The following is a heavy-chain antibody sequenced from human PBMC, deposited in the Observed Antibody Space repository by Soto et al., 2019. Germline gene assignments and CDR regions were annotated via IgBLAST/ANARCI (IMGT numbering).Heavy chain of an antibody. D-gene: IGHD3-9*01. Sequence: SETLSLTCAVSGYSISSGCFWGWIRQPPGKGLEWIANMYHDGNTHYNPSLKSRVTMSVDTSKNQFSLKLNSVTAADTAVYYCARAASPYFDLLSAFDPWGQGVLVTVSS. CDR3: ARAASPYFDLLSAFDP. CDR1: GYSISSGCF. CDR2: MYHDGNT. J-gene: IGHJ5*02. V-gene: IGHV4-38-2*01.